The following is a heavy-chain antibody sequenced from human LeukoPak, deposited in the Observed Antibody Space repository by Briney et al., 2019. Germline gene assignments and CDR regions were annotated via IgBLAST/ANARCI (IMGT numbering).Heavy chain of an antibody. CDR2: ISSSSSTI. J-gene: IGHJ4*02. CDR1: GFTFSSYS. D-gene: IGHD5-12*01. Sequence: PGGSLRLSCAASGFTFSSYSMNLVRQAPGKGLEWVSYISSSSSTIYYADSVKGRFTISRDNAKNSLYLQMNSLRAEDTAVYYCARDADILATITFDYWGQGTLVTVSS. V-gene: IGHV3-48*01. CDR3: ARDADILATITFDY.